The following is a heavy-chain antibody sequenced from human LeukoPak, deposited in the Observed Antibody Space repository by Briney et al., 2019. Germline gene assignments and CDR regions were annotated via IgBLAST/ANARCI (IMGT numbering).Heavy chain of an antibody. Sequence: GESLKISGRGFGSGFPSSWFTWVRKFPGKGLEWMGRIDPSDSYTNYSPSFQGHVTISADKSISTAYLQWSSLKASDTAMYYCARHDSSGYYYPLDYWGQGTLVTVSS. D-gene: IGHD3-22*01. CDR2: IDPSDSYT. J-gene: IGHJ4*02. CDR1: GSGFPSSW. CDR3: ARHDSSGYYYPLDY. V-gene: IGHV5-10-1*01.